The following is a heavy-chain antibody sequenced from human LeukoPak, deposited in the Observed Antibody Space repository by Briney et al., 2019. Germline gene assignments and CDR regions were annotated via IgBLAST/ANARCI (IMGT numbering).Heavy chain of an antibody. Sequence: GGSLRLSCAASGFTFSSYWMHWVRQAPGKGLVWVSRINSDGSSTSYADSVKGRFTISRDNAKNTLYLQMNSLRAEDTAVYYCARVGDYGGKLSPFDYWGQGTLVTVSS. J-gene: IGHJ4*02. D-gene: IGHD4-23*01. CDR3: ARVGDYGGKLSPFDY. V-gene: IGHV3-74*01. CDR1: GFTFSSYW. CDR2: INSDGSST.